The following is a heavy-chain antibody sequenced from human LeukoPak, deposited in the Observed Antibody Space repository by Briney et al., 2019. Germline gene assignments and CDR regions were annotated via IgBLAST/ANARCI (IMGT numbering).Heavy chain of an antibody. D-gene: IGHD5-12*01. Sequence: ASVKVSCKASGYPLTSYGISWVRQAPGQGLEWMGIINPSGGSTSYAQKFQGRVTMTRDTSTSTVYMELSSLRSEDTAVYYCAREDRMATIIDWGQGTLVTVSS. CDR1: GYPLTSYG. CDR3: AREDRMATIID. CDR2: INPSGGST. J-gene: IGHJ4*02. V-gene: IGHV1-46*01.